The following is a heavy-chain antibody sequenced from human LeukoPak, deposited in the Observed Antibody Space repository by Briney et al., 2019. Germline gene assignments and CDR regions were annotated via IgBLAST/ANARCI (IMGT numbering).Heavy chain of an antibody. J-gene: IGHJ4*02. CDR1: GYTFTGYY. CDR3: AKDSPHYDWVFDY. Sequence: ASVKVSFKASGYTFTGYYMHWVRQAPGQGLEWMGWINPNSGGTNYAQKFQGRVTMTRDTSISTAYMELSRLRSDDTAVYYCAKDSPHYDWVFDYWGQGTLVTVSS. CDR2: INPNSGGT. D-gene: IGHD1-1*01. V-gene: IGHV1-2*02.